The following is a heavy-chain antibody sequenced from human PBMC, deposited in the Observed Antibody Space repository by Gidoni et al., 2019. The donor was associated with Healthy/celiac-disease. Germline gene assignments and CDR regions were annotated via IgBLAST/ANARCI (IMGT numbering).Heavy chain of an antibody. D-gene: IGHD3-10*01. CDR1: GGSISSGDYY. Sequence: QVQLQESGPGLVKPSQTLSLTCTVPGGSISSGDYYWSWIRQPPGKGLEWIGYIYYSGSTYYNPSLKSRVTISVDTSKNQFSLKLSSVTAADTAVYYCARGYYYGSGSLEPFDYWGQGTLVTVSS. CDR2: IYYSGST. J-gene: IGHJ4*02. V-gene: IGHV4-30-4*01. CDR3: ARGYYYGSGSLEPFDY.